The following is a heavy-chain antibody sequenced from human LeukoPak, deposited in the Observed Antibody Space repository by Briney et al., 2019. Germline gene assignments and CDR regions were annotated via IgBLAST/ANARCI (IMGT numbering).Heavy chain of an antibody. CDR2: IYYSGST. V-gene: IGHV4-59*01. CDR3: ARVTLQSWFDP. CDR1: GGSISSYY. D-gene: IGHD1-20*01. Sequence: SETLSLTCTVSGGSISSYYWSWIRQPPGKGLEWIGYIYYSGSTNYNPSLKSRVTISVDTSKNQFSLKLSSVTAADTAVYYCARVTLQSWFDPWGQGTLVTVSS. J-gene: IGHJ5*02.